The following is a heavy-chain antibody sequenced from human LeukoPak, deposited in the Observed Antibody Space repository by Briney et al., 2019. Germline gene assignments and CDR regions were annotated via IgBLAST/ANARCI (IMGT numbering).Heavy chain of an antibody. CDR3: ARQGYYSSGIYDAFDI. D-gene: IGHD3-10*01. V-gene: IGHV5-51*01. CDR2: IYPGDSDT. CDR1: GCSFTSYW. J-gene: IGHJ3*02. Sequence: GESLKISCKGSGCSFTSYWIGWVRQLPGKGLEWMGIIYPGDSDTRYSPSFQGQVTISADKSISTAYLQWSSLKASDTAMYYCARQGYYSSGIYDAFDIWGQGTMVTVSS.